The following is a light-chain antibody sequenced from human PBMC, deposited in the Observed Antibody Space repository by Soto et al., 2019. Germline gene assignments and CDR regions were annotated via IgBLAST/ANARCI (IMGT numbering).Light chain of an antibody. CDR1: QVINNY. J-gene: IGKJ1*01. Sequence: DIQMTQSPSSLSASVGDRVTITCRASQVINNYLAWYQQKPGKVPKLLIYAASTLESGVPSRFSGSGSGTDFTHTISSLQPEDVATYYCQKYKSAPRTFGQGTKVEIK. V-gene: IGKV1-27*01. CDR2: AAS. CDR3: QKYKSAPRT.